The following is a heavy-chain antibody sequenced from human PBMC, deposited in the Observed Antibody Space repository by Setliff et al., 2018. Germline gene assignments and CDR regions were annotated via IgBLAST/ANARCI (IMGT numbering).Heavy chain of an antibody. Sequence: SETLSLTCAVYGGSFSGYYWSWIRQPPGKGLEWIGEINHSGSTNYNPSLKSRVTISVDTSKNQFSLKLSSVTAADTAVYYCVRDRDGYNSPFFDYWGQGILVTVSS. CDR2: INHSGST. D-gene: IGHD5-12*01. J-gene: IGHJ4*02. CDR3: VRDRDGYNSPFFDY. CDR1: GGSFSGYY. V-gene: IGHV4-34*01.